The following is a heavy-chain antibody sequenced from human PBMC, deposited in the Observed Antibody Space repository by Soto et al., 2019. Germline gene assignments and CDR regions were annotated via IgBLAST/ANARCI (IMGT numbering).Heavy chain of an antibody. J-gene: IGHJ6*02. CDR3: AKRQRDTAMGWTYYYYGMDV. CDR1: GFTFSSYA. CDR2: ISGSGGST. Sequence: QPGGSLRLSCAASGFTFSSYAMSWVRQAPGKGLEWVSAISGSGGSTYYADSVKGRFTISRDNSKNTLYLQMNSLRAEDTAVYYCAKRQRDTAMGWTYYYYGMDVWGQGTTVTVSS. D-gene: IGHD5-18*01. V-gene: IGHV3-23*01.